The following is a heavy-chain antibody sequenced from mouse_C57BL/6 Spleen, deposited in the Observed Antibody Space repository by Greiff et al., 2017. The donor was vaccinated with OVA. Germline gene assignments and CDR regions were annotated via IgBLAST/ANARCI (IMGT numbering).Heavy chain of an antibody. CDR1: GYTFTDYE. CDR2: IDPETGGT. V-gene: IGHV1-15*01. Sequence: VQLQQSGAELVRPGASVTLSCKASGYTFTDYEMHWVKQTPVHGLEWIGAIDPETGGTAYNQKFKGKAILTADKSSSTAYMELRSLTSEDSAVYYCTRYYYGSSYDYYAMDYWGQGTSVTVSS. CDR3: TRYYYGSSYDYYAMDY. J-gene: IGHJ4*01. D-gene: IGHD1-1*01.